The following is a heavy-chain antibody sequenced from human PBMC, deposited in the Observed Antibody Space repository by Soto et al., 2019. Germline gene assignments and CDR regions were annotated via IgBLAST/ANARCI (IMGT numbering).Heavy chain of an antibody. D-gene: IGHD3-10*01. CDR3: ARNAYGPPLTTTPYGMDV. Sequence: QVQLQESGPGVVKPSGTLSLTCTVSGDSIYSRNWWGWVRQPPGKGLEWIGEVFHRGAGRSNPSLRSRASISVDKSKNQFSLSLSSVTAADTAVYYCARNAYGPPLTTTPYGMDVWGQGTTVTVSS. CDR2: VFHRGAG. V-gene: IGHV4-4*02. J-gene: IGHJ6*02. CDR1: GDSIYSRNW.